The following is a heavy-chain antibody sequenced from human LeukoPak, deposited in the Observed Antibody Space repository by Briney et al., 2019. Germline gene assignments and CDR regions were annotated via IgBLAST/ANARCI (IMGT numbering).Heavy chain of an antibody. CDR1: GGSISSYY. CDR3: AREVSNTAMDYG. V-gene: IGHV4-59*01. J-gene: IGHJ4*02. CDR2: IYYSGTT. Sequence: PSETLSLTCTVSGGSISSYYWSWIRQPPGKGLEWIGYIYYSGTTNYNPSLKSRVTISVDTSKNQFSLKLSSVTAADTAVYYCAREVSNTAMDYGRGQGTLVTVSS. D-gene: IGHD5-18*01.